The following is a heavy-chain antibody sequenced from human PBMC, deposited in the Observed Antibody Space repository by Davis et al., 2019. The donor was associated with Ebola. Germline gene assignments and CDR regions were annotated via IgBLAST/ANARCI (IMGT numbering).Heavy chain of an antibody. CDR2: IRSKANSYAT. V-gene: IGHV3-73*01. CDR1: GFTFSRSA. Sequence: GESLKISCAASGFTFSRSAMHWVRQASGKGLEWVGRIRSKANSYATAYAASVKGRFTISRDDSKNTAYLQMNSLKTEDTAVYYCTTTTTASDYWGQGTLVTVSS. CDR3: TTTTTASDY. D-gene: IGHD4-11*01. J-gene: IGHJ4*02.